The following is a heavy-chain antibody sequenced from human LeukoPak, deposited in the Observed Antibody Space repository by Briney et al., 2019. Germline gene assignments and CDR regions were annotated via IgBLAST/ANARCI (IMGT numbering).Heavy chain of an antibody. J-gene: IGHJ3*02. CDR3: AREMDYYDSSGYDAFDI. CDR1: GYSTTSGYF. V-gene: IGHV4-38-2*02. Sequence: SETLSLTCTVSGYSTTSGYFWGWIRQPPGKGLEWIWSIHHSGSTYYNPSLKSRITISIDTSKNQFSLKLSSVTAADTAVYYCAREMDYYDSSGYDAFDIWGQGTMVTVS. CDR2: IHHSGST. D-gene: IGHD3-22*01.